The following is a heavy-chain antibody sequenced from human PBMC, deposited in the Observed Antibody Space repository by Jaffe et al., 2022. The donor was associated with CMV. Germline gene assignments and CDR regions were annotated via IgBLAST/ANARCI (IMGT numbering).Heavy chain of an antibody. Sequence: EVQLVESGGGLVKPGRSLRLSCTASGFTFGDYAMSWFRQAPGKGLEWVGFIRSKAYGGTTEYAASVKGRFTISRDDSKSIAYLQMNSLKTEDTAVYYCTRGGVVVPAAISYYYYGMDVWGQGTTVTVSS. CDR2: IRSKAYGGTT. CDR1: GFTFGDYA. V-gene: IGHV3-49*05. J-gene: IGHJ6*02. D-gene: IGHD2-2*01. CDR3: TRGGVVVPAAISYYYYGMDV.